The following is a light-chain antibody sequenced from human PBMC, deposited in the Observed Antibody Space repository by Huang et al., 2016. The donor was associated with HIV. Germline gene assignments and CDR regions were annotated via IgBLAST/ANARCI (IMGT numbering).Light chain of an antibody. J-gene: IGKJ5*01. CDR1: QSGSNN. CDR3: QQYNNWPPLT. CDR2: AAS. V-gene: IGKV3-15*01. Sequence: EIVMTQSPATLSESPGERATLFCRASQSGSNNLAWYQQKPGQAPRLLIYAASTRATGIPARVSGSGSGTQFTLTISSLQSEDFAVYYCQQYNNWPPLTFGQGTRLEIK.